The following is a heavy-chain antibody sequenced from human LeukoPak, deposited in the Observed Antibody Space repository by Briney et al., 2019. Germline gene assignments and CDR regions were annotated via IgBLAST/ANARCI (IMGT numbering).Heavy chain of an antibody. CDR2: INPSGGST. CDR3: ARTCSGGSCRLPDAFDI. Sequence: ASVKVSCKASGYTFTSYYMHWVRQAPGQGLEWMGIINPSGGSTSYAQRFQGRVTMTRDTSTSTVYMELSSLRSGDTAVYYCARTCSGGSCRLPDAFDIWGQGTMVTVSS. D-gene: IGHD2-15*01. V-gene: IGHV1-46*01. CDR1: GYTFTSYY. J-gene: IGHJ3*02.